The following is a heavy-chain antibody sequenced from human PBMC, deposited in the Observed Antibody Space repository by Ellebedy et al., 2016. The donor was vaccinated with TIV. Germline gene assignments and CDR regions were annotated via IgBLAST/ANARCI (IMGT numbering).Heavy chain of an antibody. J-gene: IGHJ3*02. V-gene: IGHV1-58*01. D-gene: IGHD4-17*01. CDR1: GFTFTSSA. CDR3: AAPTTVTFKGAFDI. CDR2: IVVGSGNT. Sequence: SVKVSCXASGFTFTSSAVQWVRQARGQRLEWIGWIVVGSGNTNYAQKFQERVTIIRDMSTSTAYMELSSLRSEDTAVYYCAAPTTVTFKGAFDIWGQGTMVTVSS.